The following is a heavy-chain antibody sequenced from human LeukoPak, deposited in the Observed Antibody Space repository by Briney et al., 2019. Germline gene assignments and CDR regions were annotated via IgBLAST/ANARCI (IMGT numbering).Heavy chain of an antibody. V-gene: IGHV4-38-2*02. CDR3: ARNDYYDSSGYWT. CDR2: IYHSGRT. Sequence: PSETLSLTCTVSGYSISSGYYWGWIRQPPGKGLEWIGSIYHSGRTFYNPSLKSRVTISVDTSKNQFSLKLTSVTAADTAVYYCARNDYYDSSGYWTWGQGTLVTVSS. CDR1: GYSISSGYY. D-gene: IGHD3-22*01. J-gene: IGHJ5*02.